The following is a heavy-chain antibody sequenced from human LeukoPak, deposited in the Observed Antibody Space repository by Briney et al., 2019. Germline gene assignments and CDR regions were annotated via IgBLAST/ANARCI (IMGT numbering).Heavy chain of an antibody. V-gene: IGHV3-49*04. CDR3: TRDGSSSFIYYYYYYMDV. CDR2: IRSKAYGGTT. J-gene: IGHJ6*03. D-gene: IGHD6-6*01. CDR1: GFTFGDYA. Sequence: PGGSLRLSCTASGFTFGDYAMSWVRQAPGKGLEGVGFIRSKAYGGTTEYAASVKGRFTISRDDSKSIAYLQMNSLKTEDTAVYYCTRDGSSSFIYYYYYYMDVWGKGTTVTVSS.